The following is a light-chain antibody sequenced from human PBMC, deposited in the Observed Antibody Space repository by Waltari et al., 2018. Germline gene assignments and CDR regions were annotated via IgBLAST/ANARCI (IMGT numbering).Light chain of an antibody. CDR2: QDN. CDR1: QMREQT. Sequence: SYELPQPPSVAESPGQTASITFSGDQMREQTASWYQQKPGQSPVLVIYQDNKRPSGVPERFSGSNSGNTATLTISGTQAMDEADYYCQAWDSSTLWVFGGGTKLTVL. V-gene: IGLV3-1*01. CDR3: QAWDSSTLWV. J-gene: IGLJ3*02.